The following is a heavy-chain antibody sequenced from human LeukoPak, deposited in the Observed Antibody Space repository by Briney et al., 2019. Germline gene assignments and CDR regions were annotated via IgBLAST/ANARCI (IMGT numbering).Heavy chain of an antibody. Sequence: GGSLRLSCVVSGFTFSNYSMNWVRQAPGKGLEWVGRIKNSGTTDYAAPVKGRFSISRDDSTNTVYVQMNSLKSEDTAVYYCTTGTLGTTGTTGYWGQGTLVTVSS. CDR3: TTGTLGTTGTTGY. CDR1: GFTFSNYS. D-gene: IGHD1-1*01. CDR2: IKNSGTT. J-gene: IGHJ4*02. V-gene: IGHV3-15*01.